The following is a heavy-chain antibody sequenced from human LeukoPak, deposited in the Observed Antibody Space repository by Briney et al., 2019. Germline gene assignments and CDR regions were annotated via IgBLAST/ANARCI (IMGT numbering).Heavy chain of an antibody. CDR2: IRNDGSNK. CDR1: KFTFSTYG. Sequence: AGGSLRLSCAAYKFTFSTYGMHWVRQAPGKGLEWVAFIRNDGSNKYYADSVRGRFTVSRDNSKNTLYLQMNSLRPEDTAVYYCAKDSSTSCHDWGQGTLVTVSS. J-gene: IGHJ4*02. CDR3: AKDSSTSCHD. V-gene: IGHV3-30*02. D-gene: IGHD2-2*01.